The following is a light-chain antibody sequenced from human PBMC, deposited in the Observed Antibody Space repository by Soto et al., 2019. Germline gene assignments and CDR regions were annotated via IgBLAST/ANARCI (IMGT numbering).Light chain of an antibody. CDR2: EVT. CDR3: TSYVGNDIWV. Sequence: QSALTQPPSASGSPGQSVTISCTGTSSDVGAYKYVSWYQQYPGKAPKLMIYEVTKRPSGVPDRFSGSKSGNTASLTVSGLEADDADDYYCTSYVGNDIWVFGGGTQLTVL. J-gene: IGLJ3*02. CDR1: SSDVGAYKY. V-gene: IGLV2-8*01.